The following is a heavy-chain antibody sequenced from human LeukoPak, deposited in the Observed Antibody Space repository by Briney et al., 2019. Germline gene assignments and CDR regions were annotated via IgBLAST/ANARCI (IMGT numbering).Heavy chain of an antibody. Sequence: PGGSLRLSCAASGFTVSSNYMSWVRQAPGKGLEWVSVIYSGGSTYYADSVKGRFTISRDNSKNTLYLQMNSLRAEDTAVYYCTRIAGCPRGGSTSLCDYWGQGTLVTVSS. D-gene: IGHD2-2*01. CDR1: GFTVSSNY. J-gene: IGHJ4*02. V-gene: IGHV3-66*01. CDR2: IYSGGST. CDR3: TRIAGCPRGGSTSLCDY.